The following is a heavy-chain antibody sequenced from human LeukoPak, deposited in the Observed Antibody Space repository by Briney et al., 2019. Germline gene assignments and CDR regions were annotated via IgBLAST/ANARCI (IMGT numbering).Heavy chain of an antibody. CDR3: AREGDSGSPDF. D-gene: IGHD1-26*01. J-gene: IGHJ3*01. CDR1: GGSISNYY. V-gene: IGHV4-59*01. CDR2: IYYSGST. Sequence: PSETLSLTCTVSGGSISNYYWSWIRQPPGKGLEWIGYIYYSGSTNYNPSLKSRVTISVDTSKNQFSLKLRSVTAADTAVYYCAREGDSGSPDFWGQGTMVTVSS.